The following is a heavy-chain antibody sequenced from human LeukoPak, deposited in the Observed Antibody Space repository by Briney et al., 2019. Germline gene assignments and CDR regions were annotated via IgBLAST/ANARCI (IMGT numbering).Heavy chain of an antibody. CDR3: ARELLDYYYMDV. Sequence: PGGSLRLSCAASGFTFSSYSMNWVRQAPGKGLEWVSSISSSSSYIYYADSVKGRFTISRDNAKNSLYLQMNGLRAEDTAVYYCARELLDYYYMDVWGKGTTVTVSS. CDR2: ISSSSSYI. V-gene: IGHV3-21*01. D-gene: IGHD2-15*01. CDR1: GFTFSSYS. J-gene: IGHJ6*03.